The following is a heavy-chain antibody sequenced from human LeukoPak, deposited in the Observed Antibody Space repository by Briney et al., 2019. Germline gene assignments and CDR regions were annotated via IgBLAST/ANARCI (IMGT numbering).Heavy chain of an antibody. CDR2: ISAYNGNT. CDR1: GYTFTSYG. D-gene: IGHD6-13*01. Sequence: ASVKVSCKASGYTFTSYGISWVRQAPGQGLEWMGWISAYNGNTNYAQKLQGRVTMTTDTYTSTAYMELRSLRSDDTAVYYCARVVGLTGYSSSWYSGYYYYMDVWGKGTTVTVSS. CDR3: ARVVGLTGYSSSWYSGYYYYMDV. J-gene: IGHJ6*03. V-gene: IGHV1-18*01.